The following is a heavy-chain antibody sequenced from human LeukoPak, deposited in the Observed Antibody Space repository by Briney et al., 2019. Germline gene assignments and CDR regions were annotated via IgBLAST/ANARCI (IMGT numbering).Heavy chain of an antibody. Sequence: ASVKVSCKASGYTFTGYYMHWVRQAPGQGLEWMGWINPNSGDTNFAQKFQGRVTMTRDTSISTAYMELSRLRSDDTAVYYCASGPWGPPLDVWGKGTTVTVSS. V-gene: IGHV1-2*02. CDR1: GYTFTGYY. CDR3: ASGPWGPPLDV. CDR2: INPNSGDT. J-gene: IGHJ6*04. D-gene: IGHD7-27*01.